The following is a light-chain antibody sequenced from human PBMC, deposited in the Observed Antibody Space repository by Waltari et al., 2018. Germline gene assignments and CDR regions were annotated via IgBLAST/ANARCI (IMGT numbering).Light chain of an antibody. CDR1: ATDVGGYNY. Sequence: QSALTQPASVSGSPGQSITISCTGTATDVGGYNYVSWYQQHPGKAPKLIIFDVSSRPSGISNHFSGSKFGNTASLTISGVQPEDEADYYCCSFTSSSTWVFGGGTKLTVL. V-gene: IGLV2-14*03. J-gene: IGLJ3*02. CDR3: CSFTSSSTWV. CDR2: DVS.